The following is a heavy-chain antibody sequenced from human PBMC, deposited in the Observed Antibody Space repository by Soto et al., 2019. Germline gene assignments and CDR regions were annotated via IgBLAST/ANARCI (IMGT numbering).Heavy chain of an antibody. V-gene: IGHV1-46*01. CDR2: INPLPTSGST. J-gene: IGHJ4*02. D-gene: IGHD6-13*01. CDR1: GYIFTNYY. CDR3: ARDLAAAAY. Sequence: QVQLVQSGAEVKKPGASVKVSCKASGYIFTNYYIHWGRQAPGQGLEWMAIINPLPTSGSTNYAQKFQGRVTVTRDTSTSTFDLELSSLRSDDTAVYYCARDLAAAAYWGQGTLVTVSS.